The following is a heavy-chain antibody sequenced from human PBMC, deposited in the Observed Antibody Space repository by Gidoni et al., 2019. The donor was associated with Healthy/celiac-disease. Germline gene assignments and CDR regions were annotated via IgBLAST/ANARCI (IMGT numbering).Heavy chain of an antibody. CDR3: ARGVVGATTYYYYYYMDV. V-gene: IGHV1-18*01. J-gene: IGHJ6*03. CDR2: ISAYNGNT. D-gene: IGHD1-26*01. CDR1: GYTLTSSG. Sequence: QVQLVQSGAEVKKPGASVKVSCKASGYTLTSSGISWVRQAPGQRLEWSGWISAYNGNTNHAQKLQGRVTMTTDTSTSTAYMELRSLRSDDTAVYYCARGVVGATTYYYYYYMDVWGKGTTVTVSS.